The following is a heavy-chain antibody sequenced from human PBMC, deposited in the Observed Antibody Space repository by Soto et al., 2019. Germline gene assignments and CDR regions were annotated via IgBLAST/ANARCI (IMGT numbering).Heavy chain of an antibody. J-gene: IGHJ4*02. D-gene: IGHD1-1*01. Sequence: ASVKVSCKASGYTFTSYDIYWVRQAPGQGLEWMGWMNPNTGNAGYAQKFQGRVTMTSDTSMSTAHMELSSLRSEDTAVYYCARRAETNGWNGFGADKYFLDFGGQGTLVTVSS. CDR1: GYTFTSYD. CDR3: ARRAETNGWNGFGADKYFLDF. V-gene: IGHV1-8*01. CDR2: MNPNTGNA.